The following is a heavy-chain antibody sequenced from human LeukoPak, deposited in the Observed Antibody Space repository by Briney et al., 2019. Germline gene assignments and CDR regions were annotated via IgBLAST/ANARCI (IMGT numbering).Heavy chain of an antibody. CDR2: ISAYNGNA. J-gene: IGHJ6*02. CDR1: GYTFTSYG. CDR3: ARRSGYSSSWYGYYYYGMDV. D-gene: IGHD6-13*01. V-gene: IGHV1-18*01. Sequence: ASVKVSCKASGYTFTSYGISWVRQAPGQGLEWMGWISAYNGNANYAQKLQGRVTMTTDTSTSTAYMELRSLRSDDTAVYYCARRSGYSSSWYGYYYYGMDVWGQGTTVTVS.